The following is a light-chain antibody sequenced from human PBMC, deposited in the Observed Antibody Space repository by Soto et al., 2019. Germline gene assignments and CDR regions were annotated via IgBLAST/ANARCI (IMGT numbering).Light chain of an antibody. CDR3: QQFNSYPPVT. Sequence: ALQLTQSPSSLSASVGDRVTITCRASQGISSALAWYQQKPGKAPKLLIYDASSLESGVPSRFSGSGSGTDFTLTISRLQPADFATYYCQQFNSYPPVTFGPGTKVDIK. J-gene: IGKJ3*01. V-gene: IGKV1-13*02. CDR2: DAS. CDR1: QGISSA.